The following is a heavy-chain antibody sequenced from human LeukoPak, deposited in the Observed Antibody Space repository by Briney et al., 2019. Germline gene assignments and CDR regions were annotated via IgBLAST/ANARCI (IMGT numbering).Heavy chain of an antibody. V-gene: IGHV4-34*01. CDR2: INHSGST. D-gene: IGHD5/OR15-5a*01. J-gene: IGHJ4*02. CDR1: GGSFSGYY. CDR3: ARGVSVYTFDY. Sequence: PSETLSLTCAVYGGSFSGYYWSWIRQPPGKGLEWIGEINHSGSTNYNPSLKSRVTISVDTSKNQFSLKLSSVTAADTAVYYCARGVSVYTFDYWGQGTLVTVSS.